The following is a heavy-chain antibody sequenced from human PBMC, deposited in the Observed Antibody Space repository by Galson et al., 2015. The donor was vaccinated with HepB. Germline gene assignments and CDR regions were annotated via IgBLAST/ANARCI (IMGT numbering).Heavy chain of an antibody. CDR1: GFTFSSYS. D-gene: IGHD2-2*03. V-gene: IGHV3-21*01. Sequence: SLRLSCAASGFTFSSYSMNWVRQAPGKGLEWVSSISSSSSYIYYADSVKGRFTISRDNAKNSLYLQMNSLRAEDTAVYYCARGHFGYCSSTSCYPGEYFQRWGQGTLVTVSS. J-gene: IGHJ1*01. CDR2: ISSSSSYI. CDR3: ARGHFGYCSSTSCYPGEYFQR.